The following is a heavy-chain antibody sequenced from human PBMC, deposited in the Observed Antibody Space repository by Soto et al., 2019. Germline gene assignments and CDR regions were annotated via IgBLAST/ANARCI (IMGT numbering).Heavy chain of an antibody. CDR3: SRSVGVAAAGPFDY. CDR1: DSSISGGGYY. V-gene: IGHV4-31*03. CDR2: IYYSGST. J-gene: IGHJ4*02. D-gene: IGHD6-13*01. Sequence: PAETLCLTCTVSDSSISGGGYYWSWIRQHPGKGLEWIADIYYSGSTYYNPSLKSRVTISVDTSKNQFSLKLSAVTAADTAVYYCSRSVGVAAAGPFDYWGQGTLVTVSS.